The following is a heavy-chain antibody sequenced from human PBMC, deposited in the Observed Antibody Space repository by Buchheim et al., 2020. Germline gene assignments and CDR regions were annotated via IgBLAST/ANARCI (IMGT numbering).Heavy chain of an antibody. CDR1: GFTFSSYG. Sequence: QVHLVESGGGVVQPGRSLRLSCAASGFTFSSYGMHWVRQAPGKGLEWVAVISYDGSNKYYADSVKGRFTISRDNSKNTLYLQMNSLRAEDTAVYYCAKAGSGPSFDYWGQGTL. V-gene: IGHV3-30*18. J-gene: IGHJ4*02. CDR2: ISYDGSNK. CDR3: AKAGSGPSFDY. D-gene: IGHD2-15*01.